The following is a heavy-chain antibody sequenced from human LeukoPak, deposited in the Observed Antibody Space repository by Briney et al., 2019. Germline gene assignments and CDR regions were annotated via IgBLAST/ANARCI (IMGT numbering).Heavy chain of an antibody. Sequence: GGSLRLSCAASGFTFSSYAMHWVRQAPSKGLEWVAVISYDGSNKYYADSVKGRFTISRDNSKNTLYLQMNSLRAEDTAVYYCASPTGRTNWFDPWGQGTLVTVSS. J-gene: IGHJ5*02. CDR3: ASPTGRTNWFDP. CDR2: ISYDGSNK. V-gene: IGHV3-30-3*01. CDR1: GFTFSSYA.